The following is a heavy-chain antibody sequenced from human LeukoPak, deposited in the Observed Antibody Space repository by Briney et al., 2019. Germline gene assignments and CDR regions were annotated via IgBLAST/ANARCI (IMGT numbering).Heavy chain of an antibody. Sequence: GGSLRLSCAASGFTFSNYWMSWVRQAPGKGLEWVANIKQDGSEKYHVDSVKGRLTISRDNAKNSLYLQMNSLRAEDTAVYYCARAGGLDYWGQGTLVTVSS. CDR2: IKQDGSEK. J-gene: IGHJ4*02. V-gene: IGHV3-7*04. CDR3: ARAGGLDY. D-gene: IGHD3-16*01. CDR1: GFTFSNYW.